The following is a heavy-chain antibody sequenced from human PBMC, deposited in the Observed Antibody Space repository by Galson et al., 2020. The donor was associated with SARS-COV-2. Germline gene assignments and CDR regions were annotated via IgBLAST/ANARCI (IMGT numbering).Heavy chain of an antibody. D-gene: IGHD3-10*01. CDR3: ATAPSVRGFSGSDVTAQAEYYYGMDV. CDR2: LDPEDGET. V-gene: IGHV1-24*01. CDR1: GYTLTELS. J-gene: IGHJ6*02. Sequence: ASVKVSCKVSGYTLTELSMHWVRQAPGKGLEWMGGLDPEDGETIYAQKFQGRVTMTEDTSTDTAYMELSSLGSEDTAVYYCATAPSVRGFSGSDVTAQAEYYYGMDVWGQGATVTVSS.